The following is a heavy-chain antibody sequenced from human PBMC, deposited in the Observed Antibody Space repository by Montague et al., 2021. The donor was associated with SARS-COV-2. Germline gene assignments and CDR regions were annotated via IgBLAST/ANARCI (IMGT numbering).Heavy chain of an antibody. D-gene: IGHD5-18*01. Sequence: TLSLTCTVSGGSISDGGYSWTWTRQHPGKGLEWIGYVYYRGSTFYNPSLKSRITISVDTSKNQFSLKLSSVTAADTAVYYCAREGGRIQLWLRGDDAFNIWGQGTLVTVSS. CDR2: VYYRGST. CDR1: GGSISDGGYS. J-gene: IGHJ3*02. CDR3: AREGGRIQLWLRGDDAFNI. V-gene: IGHV4-31*03.